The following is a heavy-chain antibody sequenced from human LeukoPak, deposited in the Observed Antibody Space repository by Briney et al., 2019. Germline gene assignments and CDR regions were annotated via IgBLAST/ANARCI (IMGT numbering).Heavy chain of an antibody. Sequence: GRSLRLSCAASGFTFDDYAMHWVRQAPGKGLEWVSGISWNSGSIGYADSVKGRFTISRDNAKNSLYLQMNSLRAEDTAVYYCARGGYSGCDYWGQGTLVTVSS. D-gene: IGHD5-12*01. CDR2: ISWNSGSI. CDR1: GFTFDDYA. CDR3: ARGGYSGCDY. V-gene: IGHV3-9*01. J-gene: IGHJ4*02.